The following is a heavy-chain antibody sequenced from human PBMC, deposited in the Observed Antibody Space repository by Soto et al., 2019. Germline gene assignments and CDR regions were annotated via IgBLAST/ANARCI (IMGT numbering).Heavy chain of an antibody. J-gene: IGHJ5*02. CDR1: GYTFTSYD. D-gene: IGHD6-13*01. CDR3: ARVRGQQLVSSWFDP. CDR2: MNPNSGNT. Sequence: QVQLVQSGAEVKKPGASVKVSCKASGYTFTSYDINWVRQATGQGLEWMGWMNPNSGNTGYAQKFQGRVTMTRNTSISTAYMGPSSLRSEDTAGYYWARVRGQQLVSSWFDPWGQGTLVTVSS. V-gene: IGHV1-8*01.